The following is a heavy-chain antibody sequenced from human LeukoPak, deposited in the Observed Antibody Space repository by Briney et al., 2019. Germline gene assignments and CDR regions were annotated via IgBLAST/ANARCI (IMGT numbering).Heavy chain of an antibody. CDR3: ARGRGSGSRWGGAFDI. CDR2: ISSSSTYT. D-gene: IGHD3-10*01. J-gene: IGHJ3*02. CDR1: KFTFSNYY. Sequence: GGSQRLSCAASKFTFSNYYMSWIRQAPGKGLEWVSYISSSSTYTDYADSVKGRFTISRDNAKNSLYLQMNSLRAEDTAVYYCARGRGSGSRWGGAFDIWGQGTVVTVSS. V-gene: IGHV3-11*05.